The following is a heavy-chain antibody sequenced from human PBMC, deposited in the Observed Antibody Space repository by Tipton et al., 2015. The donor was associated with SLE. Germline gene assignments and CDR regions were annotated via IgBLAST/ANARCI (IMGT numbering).Heavy chain of an antibody. D-gene: IGHD6-19*01. CDR2: ISGGGGST. CDR1: GFTFSSYA. Sequence: SLRLSCAASGFTFSSYAMSWVRQAPGKGLEWVSLISGGGGSTQYADSVKGRFTISRDNSKNTLYLQMNSLRAEDTAVYYCAKEAVADKTRPNFDYWGQGTLVTVSS. V-gene: IGHV3-23*01. J-gene: IGHJ4*02. CDR3: AKEAVADKTRPNFDY.